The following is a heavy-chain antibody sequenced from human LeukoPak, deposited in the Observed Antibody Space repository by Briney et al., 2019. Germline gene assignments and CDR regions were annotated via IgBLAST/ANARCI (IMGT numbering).Heavy chain of an antibody. CDR3: ARDSGLVSALGFDY. D-gene: IGHD6-6*01. Sequence: KVSCKASGGTFSSYAISWVRQAPGQGLEWMGRIIPIFGTANYAQKFQGRVTITTDESTSTACMELSSLRSEDTAVYYCARDSGLVSALGFDYWGQGTLVTVSS. J-gene: IGHJ4*02. CDR2: IIPIFGTA. CDR1: GGTFSSYA. V-gene: IGHV1-69*05.